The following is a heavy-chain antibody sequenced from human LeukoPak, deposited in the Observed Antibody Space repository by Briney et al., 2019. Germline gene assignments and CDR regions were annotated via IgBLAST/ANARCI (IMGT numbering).Heavy chain of an antibody. CDR3: ARRHCCGGDRNRFDP. CDR1: GGTFSSYA. Sequence: GASVKVSCKASGGTFSSYAISWVRQAPGQGLEWMGGIIPIFGTANYAQKFQGRVTITADESTSTAYMELSSLRSEDTAVYYCARRHCCGGDRNRFDPWGQGTLVTVSS. D-gene: IGHD2-15*01. J-gene: IGHJ5*02. V-gene: IGHV1-69*13. CDR2: IIPIFGTA.